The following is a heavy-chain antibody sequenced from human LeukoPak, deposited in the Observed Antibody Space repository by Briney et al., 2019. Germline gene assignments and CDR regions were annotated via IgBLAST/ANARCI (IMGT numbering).Heavy chain of an antibody. D-gene: IGHD4-11*01. Sequence: SVKVSCKAPGGTFSSYTISWVRQAPGQGLEWMGKIIPILGIANYAQKFQGRVTITADKSTSTAYMELSSLRSEDTAVYYCARDYSNYRGNFDYWGQGTLVTVSS. CDR1: GGTFSSYT. J-gene: IGHJ4*02. CDR2: IIPILGIA. V-gene: IGHV1-69*04. CDR3: ARDYSNYRGNFDY.